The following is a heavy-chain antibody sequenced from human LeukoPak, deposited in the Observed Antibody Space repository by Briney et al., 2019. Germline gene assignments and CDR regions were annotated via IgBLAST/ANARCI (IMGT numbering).Heavy chain of an antibody. CDR2: IGTAGDT. CDR1: GFTFSSYD. CDR3: ASSGSHPPFDY. J-gene: IGHJ4*02. V-gene: IGHV3-13*04. Sequence: GGSLRLSCAASGFTFSSYDMHWVRQATGKGLEWVSAIGTAGDTYYPGSVKGRFTISRENAKNSLYLQMNSLRAGDTAVYYCASSGSHPPFDYWGQGTLVTVSS. D-gene: IGHD1-26*01.